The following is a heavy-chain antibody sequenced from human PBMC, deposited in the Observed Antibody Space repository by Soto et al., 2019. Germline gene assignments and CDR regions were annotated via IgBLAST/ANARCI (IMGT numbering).Heavy chain of an antibody. J-gene: IGHJ4*02. CDR3: ARWTTVNSAFDY. Sequence: QVQLVQSGAEVKMPGSSVKVSCKASGGTFSSYAISWVRQAPGQGLEWMGGIIPIFGTANYAQKFQGRVTITADESTRGGGGGVGGVRAEDTAVYYCARWTTVNSAFDYWGQGTLVTVSS. CDR1: GGTFSSYA. D-gene: IGHD4-4*01. CDR2: IIPIFGTA. V-gene: IGHV1-69*12.